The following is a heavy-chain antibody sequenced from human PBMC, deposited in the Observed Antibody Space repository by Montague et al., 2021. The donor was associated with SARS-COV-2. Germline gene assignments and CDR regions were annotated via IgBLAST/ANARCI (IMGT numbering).Heavy chain of an antibody. Sequence: SLRLSCAASGFTFSSYDMHWVRQATGKGLEWVSAIGTAGDTYYPGSVKGRFTISRENAKNSLYLQMNSLRAGDTAVYYCARGDSDSSGYYYYFDYWGQGTLVTVSS. J-gene: IGHJ4*02. CDR1: GFTFSSYD. CDR3: ARGDSDSSGYYYYFDY. CDR2: IGTAGDT. V-gene: IGHV3-13*04. D-gene: IGHD3-22*01.